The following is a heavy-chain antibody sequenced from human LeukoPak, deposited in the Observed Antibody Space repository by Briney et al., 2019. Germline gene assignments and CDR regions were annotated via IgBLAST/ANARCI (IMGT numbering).Heavy chain of an antibody. Sequence: GSLRLSCEGSGFTFSNYWMTWVRQTPGKGLEWVANINRDGSDKHYLDSVEGRFIISRDNAKNSLYLQMNSLRAEDTAVYYCAREDYADSSGYYSSGEYWGQGTLVTVSS. V-gene: IGHV3-7*01. D-gene: IGHD3-22*01. CDR3: AREDYADSSGYYSSGEY. CDR1: GFTFSNYW. CDR2: INRDGSDK. J-gene: IGHJ4*02.